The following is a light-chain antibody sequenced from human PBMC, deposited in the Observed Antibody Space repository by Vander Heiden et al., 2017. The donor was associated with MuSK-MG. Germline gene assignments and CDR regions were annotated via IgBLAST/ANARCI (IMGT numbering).Light chain of an antibody. Sequence: GQSITIPCTGTSSDVGNYNIVSWYQQLTGKAHKLMIYEVIKRPSGLSLRFSGSKSGNTASLTISVLRPEAEADYYCCSYASTNTCLFGGGTKLTVL. J-gene: IGLJ2*01. CDR2: EVI. CDR3: CSYASTNTCL. CDR1: SSDVGNYNI. V-gene: IGLV2-23*02.